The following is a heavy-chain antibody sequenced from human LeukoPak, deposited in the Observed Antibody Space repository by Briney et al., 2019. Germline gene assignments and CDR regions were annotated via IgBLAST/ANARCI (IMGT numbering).Heavy chain of an antibody. D-gene: IGHD1-7*01. Sequence: PSETLSLTCTVSGGSISSNYWSWIRQPPGKGLEWIRYMYYSGTTKYNPSLKSRVTMSVDTSKNQFSLKLTSVTAADTAVYYCARVLLAGTTDYWGQGTLVTVSS. CDR3: ARVLLAGTTDY. V-gene: IGHV4-59*01. CDR1: GGSISSNY. CDR2: MYYSGTT. J-gene: IGHJ4*02.